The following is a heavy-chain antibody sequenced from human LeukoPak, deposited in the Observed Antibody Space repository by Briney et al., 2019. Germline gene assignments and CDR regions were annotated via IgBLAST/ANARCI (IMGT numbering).Heavy chain of an antibody. J-gene: IGHJ4*02. V-gene: IGHV1-2*02. CDR1: GGTFSSYA. CDR2: INPNSGGT. Sequence: ASVKVSCKASGGTFSSYAISWVRQAPGQGLEWMGWINPNSGGTNYAQKFQGRVTMTRDTSISTAYMELSRLRSDDTAVYYCARDPTIFGVVLGLDYWGQGTLVTVPS. D-gene: IGHD3-3*01. CDR3: ARDPTIFGVVLGLDY.